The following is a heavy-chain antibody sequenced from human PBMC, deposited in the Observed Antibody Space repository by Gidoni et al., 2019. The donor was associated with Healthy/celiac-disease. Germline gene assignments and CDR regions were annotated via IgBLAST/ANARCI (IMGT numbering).Heavy chain of an antibody. CDR2: ISSSGSTI. D-gene: IGHD3-22*01. Sequence: QVQLVESGGGLVKPGGSLRLSCAASGFTFSDYYMSWIRRAPGKGREWVSYISSSGSTICYADSVKGRFTISRDNAKNSLYLQMNSLRAEDTAVYYCARVGYYDSTLAPFWFDPWGQGTLVTVSS. V-gene: IGHV3-11*01. CDR3: ARVGYYDSTLAPFWFDP. J-gene: IGHJ5*02. CDR1: GFTFSDYY.